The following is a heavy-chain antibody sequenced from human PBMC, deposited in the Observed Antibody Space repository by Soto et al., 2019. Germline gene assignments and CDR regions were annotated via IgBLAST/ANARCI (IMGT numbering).Heavy chain of an antibody. CDR3: AANYGSGYRAFDY. D-gene: IGHD3-10*01. Sequence: QVQLVQSGAAVKKPGSSVKVSCKASGDTFSFYTINWVRQAPGLGLEWMGRVNPIVSMSNYAQQFQGRVTITADKSTNTAFMQLSSLRSEDTAIYYCAANYGSGYRAFDYWGQGALVTVSS. CDR2: VNPIVSMS. J-gene: IGHJ4*02. CDR1: GDTFSFYT. V-gene: IGHV1-69*02.